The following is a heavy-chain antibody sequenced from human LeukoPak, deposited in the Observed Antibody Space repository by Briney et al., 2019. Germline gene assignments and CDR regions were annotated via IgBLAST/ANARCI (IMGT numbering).Heavy chain of an antibody. D-gene: IGHD2-15*01. V-gene: IGHV4-39*01. CDR3: ARLDLRAATYYFDY. Sequence: PSETLSLTCTVSGGSISSTSYYWGWIRQPPGKGLEWIGSIYYSGSTYYNPSLKSRVTISVDTSKNQFSLKLSSVTAADTAVYYCARLDLRAATYYFDYWGQGTLVTVSS. CDR1: GGSISSTSYY. CDR2: IYYSGST. J-gene: IGHJ4*02.